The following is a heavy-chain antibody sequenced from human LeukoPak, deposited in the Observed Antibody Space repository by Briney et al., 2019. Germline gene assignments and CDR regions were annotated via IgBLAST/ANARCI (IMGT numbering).Heavy chain of an antibody. CDR3: ARLPSY. V-gene: IGHV3-66*02. J-gene: IGHJ4*02. Sequence: EGSLRLSCAASGVTVSSHYMTWVRQAPGKGLEWVSVIYIDGSKYYADSVKGRFTISRDHSKNTLYLQLNSLRPEDTAVYYCARLPSYWGQGTLVTVSS. CDR2: IYIDGSK. CDR1: GVTVSSHY.